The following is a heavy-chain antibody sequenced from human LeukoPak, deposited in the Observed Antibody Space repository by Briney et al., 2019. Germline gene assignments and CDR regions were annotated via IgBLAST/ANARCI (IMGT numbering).Heavy chain of an antibody. Sequence: AASVKVSFKASGYTLTSYGINWMRQAPGQGLEWMGWISTQSGNTNYAQKVQGRLTLTTDRSTNTAYMELRSLRSDDTAVYYCARGAYGDKWGQGTMVTVSS. D-gene: IGHD4-17*01. CDR1: GYTLTSYG. V-gene: IGHV1-18*01. CDR3: ARGAYGDK. J-gene: IGHJ4*02. CDR2: ISTQSGNT.